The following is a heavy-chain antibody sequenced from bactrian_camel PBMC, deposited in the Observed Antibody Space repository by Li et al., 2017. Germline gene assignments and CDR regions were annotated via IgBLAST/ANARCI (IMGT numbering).Heavy chain of an antibody. J-gene: IGHJ4*01. CDR2: IYRDGTNT. Sequence: VQLVESGGGSVQPGGSLRLSCTLSKLTSTIYYMSWVRQSPGKGLEWVSGIYRDGTNTYYANSVKGRFTISRDNAKGTLYLQMNSLKPEDTALYYCVRDYGNYDWTLGSWGQGTQVTVS. V-gene: IGHV3S5*01. D-gene: IGHD4*01. CDR1: KLTSTIYY. CDR3: VRDYGNYDWTLGS.